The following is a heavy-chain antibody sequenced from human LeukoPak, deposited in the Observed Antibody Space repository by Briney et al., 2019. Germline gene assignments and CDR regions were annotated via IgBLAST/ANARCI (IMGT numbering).Heavy chain of an antibody. Sequence: SETLSLTCTVSGGSISSRYWSWIRQPPGKGLEWIGYIYYSGSTNYNPSLKSRVTISVDTSKNQFSLKLSSVTAADTAVYYCATGSLTPFDYWGQGTLVTVSS. V-gene: IGHV4-59*11. CDR1: GGSISSRY. CDR3: ATGSLTPFDY. J-gene: IGHJ4*02. D-gene: IGHD1-14*01. CDR2: IYYSGST.